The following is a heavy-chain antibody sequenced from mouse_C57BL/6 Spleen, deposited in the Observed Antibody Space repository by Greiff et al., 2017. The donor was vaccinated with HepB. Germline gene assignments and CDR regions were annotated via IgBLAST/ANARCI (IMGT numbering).Heavy chain of an antibody. CDR2: IRSKSNNYAT. CDR1: GFSFNTYA. Sequence: EADGGLVQPKGSLKLSCAASGFSFNTYAMNWVRQAPGKGLEWVARIRSKSNNYATYYADSVKDRFTISRDDSESMLYLQMNNLKTEDTAMYYCVRYLRAMDYWGQGTSVTVSS. J-gene: IGHJ4*01. D-gene: IGHD1-1*01. V-gene: IGHV10-1*01. CDR3: VRYLRAMDY.